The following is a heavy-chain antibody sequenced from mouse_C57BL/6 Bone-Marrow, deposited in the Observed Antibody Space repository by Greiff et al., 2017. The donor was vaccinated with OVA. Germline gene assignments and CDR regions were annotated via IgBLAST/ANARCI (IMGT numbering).Heavy chain of an antibody. D-gene: IGHD4-1*01. V-gene: IGHV1-4*01. Sequence: VQLQQSGAELARPGASVKMSCKASGYTFTSYTMHWVKQRPGQGLEWIGYINPSSGYTKYNQKFKDKATLTADKSSSTAYMQLSSLTSEDSAVYFCARGEVPGTGYWGQGTTLTVSS. J-gene: IGHJ2*01. CDR3: ARGEVPGTGY. CDR2: INPSSGYT. CDR1: GYTFTSYT.